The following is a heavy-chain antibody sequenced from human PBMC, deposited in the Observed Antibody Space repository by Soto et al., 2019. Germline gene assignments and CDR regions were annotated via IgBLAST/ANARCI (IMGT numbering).Heavy chain of an antibody. V-gene: IGHV1-69*01. D-gene: IGHD7-27*01. CDR2: IIPIFGTA. CDR3: ARGPGPNGGYGMDV. CDR1: GGTFSSYA. J-gene: IGHJ6*02. Sequence: QVQLVQSGAEVKKPGSSVKVSCKASGGTFSSYAISWVRQAPGQGLEWMGGIIPIFGTANYAQKFQGRVRITADESTSKAYMEVSSLRSEDTAVYYCARGPGPNGGYGMDVWGQGTTVTVSS.